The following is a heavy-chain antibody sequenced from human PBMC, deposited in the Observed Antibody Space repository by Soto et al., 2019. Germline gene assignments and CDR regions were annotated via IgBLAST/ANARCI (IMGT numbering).Heavy chain of an antibody. D-gene: IGHD2-15*01. V-gene: IGHV1-2*04. CDR2: INPNSGGT. CDR1: GYTFTSCG. Sequence: ASVKVSCKASGYTFTSCGISWVRQAPGQVLEWMGWINPNSGGTNYAQKFQGWVTMTRDTSISTAYMELSRLRSDDTAVYYCARDSLSGGSSDYYYYYYGMDVWGQGTTVTVSS. J-gene: IGHJ6*02. CDR3: ARDSLSGGSSDYYYYYYGMDV.